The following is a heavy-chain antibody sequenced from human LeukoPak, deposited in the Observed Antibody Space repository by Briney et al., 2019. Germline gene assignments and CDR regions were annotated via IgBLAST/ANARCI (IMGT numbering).Heavy chain of an antibody. Sequence: GGSLRLSCAASGFTFSSYSMNWVRQAPGKGLEWLSSISSSSSYIYYADSVKGRFTISRDNAKNSLYLQMNSRGAEDTAVYYCARDVYYDILTGSVGMDVWGKGTTVTVSS. CDR3: ARDVYYDILTGSVGMDV. CDR2: ISSSSSYI. J-gene: IGHJ6*04. CDR1: GFTFSSYS. V-gene: IGHV3-21*01. D-gene: IGHD3-9*01.